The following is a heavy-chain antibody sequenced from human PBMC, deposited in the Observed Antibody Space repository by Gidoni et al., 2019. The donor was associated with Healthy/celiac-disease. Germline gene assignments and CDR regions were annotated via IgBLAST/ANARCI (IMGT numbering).Heavy chain of an antibody. CDR2: ISAYNGNT. V-gene: IGHV1-18*01. D-gene: IGHD6-13*01. CDR3: ARDGSSWRTYAYFDY. Sequence: QVQLVQSGAEVKKPGASVKVSCQASGYPFTSYGISWVRQAPGQGLEWMGWISAYNGNTNYAQKLQGRVTMTTDTSTSTAYMELRSLRSDDTAVYYCARDGSSWRTYAYFDYWGQGTLVTVSS. J-gene: IGHJ4*02. CDR1: GYPFTSYG.